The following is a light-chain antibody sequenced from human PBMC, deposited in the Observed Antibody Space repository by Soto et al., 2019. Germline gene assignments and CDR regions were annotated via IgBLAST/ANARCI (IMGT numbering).Light chain of an antibody. Sequence: EVVMTQSPATLSVSPGERATLSCRASQSVSSLLAWYQQKPGQVPRLLIYGASTRATGIPDRFSASGSGTEFALTISSLQSGDFAVYYCQQYNNWPLTFGGGTKVEIK. V-gene: IGKV3-15*01. CDR3: QQYNNWPLT. CDR1: QSVSSL. CDR2: GAS. J-gene: IGKJ4*01.